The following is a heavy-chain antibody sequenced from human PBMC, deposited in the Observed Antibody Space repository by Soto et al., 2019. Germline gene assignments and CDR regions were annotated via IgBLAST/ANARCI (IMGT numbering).Heavy chain of an antibody. V-gene: IGHV4-31*03. CDR3: ARVGYCTNGVCYILPYFDY. D-gene: IGHD2-8*01. Sequence: QVQLQESGPGLVKPSQTLSLTCTVSGGSISSGGCYWSWIRQHPGKGLEWIGYIYYSGSTYYNPSLKSRVTISVDTSKNQFSLKLSSVTAADTAVYYCARVGYCTNGVCYILPYFDYWGQGTLVTVSS. CDR2: IYYSGST. J-gene: IGHJ4*02. CDR1: GGSISSGGCY.